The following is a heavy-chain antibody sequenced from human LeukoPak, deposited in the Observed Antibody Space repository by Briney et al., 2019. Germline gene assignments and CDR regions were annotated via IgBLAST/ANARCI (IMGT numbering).Heavy chain of an antibody. CDR3: ARFGPHGSGSYYNVRGYYYMDV. D-gene: IGHD3-10*01. CDR1: GGSISSYY. J-gene: IGHJ6*03. CDR2: IYYSGST. V-gene: IGHV4-59*01. Sequence: PSETLSLTCTVSGGSISSYYRSWIRQPPGKGLEWIGYIYYSGSTNYNPSLKSRVTISVDTSKNQFSLKLSSVTAADTAVYYCARFGPHGSGSYYNVRGYYYMDVWGKGTTVTLSS.